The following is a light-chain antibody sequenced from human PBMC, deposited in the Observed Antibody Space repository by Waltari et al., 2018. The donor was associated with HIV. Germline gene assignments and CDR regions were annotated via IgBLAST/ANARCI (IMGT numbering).Light chain of an antibody. CDR1: QSLLRTDGYNY. CDR3: MQSLQTPFT. CDR2: LGS. V-gene: IGKV2-28*01. Sequence: IVLTQSPLSLPVTPGEPASFFCRSSQSLLRTDGYNYLSWYLQRPVQSPQLLIYLGSSRASGVPDRFSGSGSGTDFTLRVSRVEAEDVGFYFCMQSLQTPFTFGPGTEVDIK. J-gene: IGKJ3*01.